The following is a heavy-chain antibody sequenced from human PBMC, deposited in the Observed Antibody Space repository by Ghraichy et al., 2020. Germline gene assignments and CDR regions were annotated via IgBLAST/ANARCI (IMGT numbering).Heavy chain of an antibody. Sequence: SVKVSCKASGGTFSSYAIGWVRQAPGQGLEWMGRIIPILGIANYAQKFQGRVTITADKSTSTAYMELSSLRSEDTAVYYCAREGYSSSSASTKWFDPWGQGTLVTVSS. J-gene: IGHJ5*02. CDR1: GGTFSSYA. V-gene: IGHV1-69*04. CDR2: IIPILGIA. CDR3: AREGYSSSSASTKWFDP. D-gene: IGHD6-6*01.